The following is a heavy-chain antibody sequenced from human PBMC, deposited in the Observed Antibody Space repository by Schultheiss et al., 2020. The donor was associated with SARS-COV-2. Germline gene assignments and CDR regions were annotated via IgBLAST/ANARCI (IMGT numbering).Heavy chain of an antibody. CDR3: ARGRDGVSPHADFDY. D-gene: IGHD4-17*01. Sequence: SETLSLTCAVYGGSFSGYYWSWIRQPPGKGLEWIGEINHSGSTNYIPSLKSRVTTSVDTSKNQFSLWLSSVTAADTAVFYCARGRDGVSPHADFDYWGQGTLVTVSS. V-gene: IGHV4-34*01. CDR2: INHSGST. J-gene: IGHJ4*02. CDR1: GGSFSGYY.